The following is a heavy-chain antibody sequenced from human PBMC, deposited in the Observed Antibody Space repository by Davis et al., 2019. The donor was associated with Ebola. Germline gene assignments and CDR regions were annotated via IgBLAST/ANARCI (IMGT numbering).Heavy chain of an antibody. CDR1: GGSISSYY. V-gene: IGHV4-59*01. Sequence: PSETLSLTCTVSGGSISSYYWSWIRQPPGKGLEWIGYIYYSGSTNYNPSLKSRVTISVDTSKNQFALTLSSVTAADTAVYYCASGIAVAQNYYYYGMDVWGQGTTVTVSS. CDR3: ASGIAVAQNYYYYGMDV. CDR2: IYYSGST. J-gene: IGHJ6*02. D-gene: IGHD6-19*01.